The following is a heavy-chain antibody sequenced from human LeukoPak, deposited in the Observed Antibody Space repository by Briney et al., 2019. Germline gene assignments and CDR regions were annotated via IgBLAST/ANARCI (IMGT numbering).Heavy chain of an antibody. D-gene: IGHD3-22*01. V-gene: IGHV4-4*07. CDR3: AKNEPDSSGHYLTDY. CDR1: GASISLYY. Sequence: SETLSLTCTVSGASISLYYWSWIRQPAGKGLEWIGRIYTSGSAYYNPSLKSRVSMSVDTSKNQFSLKVTSVTAADTAVYYCAKNEPDSSGHYLTDYWGQGTLVTVSS. CDR2: IYTSGSA. J-gene: IGHJ4*02.